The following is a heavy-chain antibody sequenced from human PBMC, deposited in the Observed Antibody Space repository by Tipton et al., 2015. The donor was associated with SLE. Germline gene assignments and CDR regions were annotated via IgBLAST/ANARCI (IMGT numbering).Heavy chain of an antibody. CDR3: ASMGAWGAFDI. CDR1: GGSVSSGSYY. D-gene: IGHD1-26*01. Sequence: TLSLTCTVSGGSVSSGSYYWSWIRQPPGKGLEWIGYIYYSGSTYYNPSLKSRVTISVDTSKNQFSLKLSSVTAADTAVYYCASMGAWGAFDIWGQGTMVTVSS. CDR2: IYYSGST. J-gene: IGHJ3*02. V-gene: IGHV4-61*01.